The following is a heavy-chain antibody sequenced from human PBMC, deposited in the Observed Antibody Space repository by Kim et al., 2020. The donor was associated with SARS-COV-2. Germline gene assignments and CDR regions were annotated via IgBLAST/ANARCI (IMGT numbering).Heavy chain of an antibody. CDR1: GYSFTSYW. Sequence: GESLKISCKGSGYSFTSYWIGWVRQMPGKGLEWMGIIYPGDSDTRYSPSFQGQVTISADKSISTAYLQWSSLKASDTAMYYCARGLGVYYDSSGYSGFDYWGQGTLVTVSS. J-gene: IGHJ4*02. CDR2: IYPGDSDT. V-gene: IGHV5-51*01. D-gene: IGHD3-22*01. CDR3: ARGLGVYYDSSGYSGFDY.